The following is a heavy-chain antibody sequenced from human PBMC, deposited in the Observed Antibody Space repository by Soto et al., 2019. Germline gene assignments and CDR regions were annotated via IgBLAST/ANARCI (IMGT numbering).Heavy chain of an antibody. CDR2: INPNSGGT. D-gene: IGHD3-10*01. J-gene: IGHJ6*02. CDR3: ARDQFYYGSGSYYDGGYYYGMDV. Sequence: ASVKVSCKASGYTFTGYYMHWVRQAPGQGLEWMGWINPNSGGTNYAQKFQGWVTMTRDTSISTAYMELSRLRSDDTAVYYCARDQFYYGSGSYYDGGYYYGMDVWGQGTTVTVSS. V-gene: IGHV1-2*04. CDR1: GYTFTGYY.